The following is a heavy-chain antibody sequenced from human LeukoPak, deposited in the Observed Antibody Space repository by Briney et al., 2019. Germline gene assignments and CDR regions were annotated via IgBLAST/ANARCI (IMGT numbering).Heavy chain of an antibody. J-gene: IGHJ5*02. V-gene: IGHV1-24*01. CDR2: FGPEDGET. CDR1: VYTLTELS. D-gene: IGHD1-26*01. Sequence: ASVKVSCKVSVYTLTELSMHWVRQAPGKRLEWMGGFGPEDGETIYGQKFQGRVTMAEDTSTDTAYMELSSLRSEDTAMYYCETLGGRRVYGRPWGQGTLVTVSS. CDR3: ETLGGRRVYGRP.